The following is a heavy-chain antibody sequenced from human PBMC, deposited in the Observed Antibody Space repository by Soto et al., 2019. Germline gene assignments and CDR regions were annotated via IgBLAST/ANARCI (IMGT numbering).Heavy chain of an antibody. CDR1: GFSLSTSGVA. D-gene: IGHD4-17*01. Sequence: QITLQESGPTLVKPTQTLTLTCIFSGFSLSTSGVAVGWIRQPPGKALEWLALIYWNYYSHYNPSLKSRLTIPQDPSKNQVVLTMTNMDPVDTAKYFCAHLDSGDYDRPQSFDFWGQGTLVTVSS. CDR3: AHLDSGDYDRPQSFDF. J-gene: IGHJ4*02. V-gene: IGHV2-5*01. CDR2: IYWNYYS.